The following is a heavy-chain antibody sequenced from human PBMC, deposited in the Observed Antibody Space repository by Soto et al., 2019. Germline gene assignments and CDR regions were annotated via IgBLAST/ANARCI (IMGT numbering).Heavy chain of an antibody. CDR3: AKNWNWGSLVH. CDR1: GDSISTDY. J-gene: IGHJ4*02. CDR2: IYYGGST. Sequence: SETLSLTCTVSGDSISTDYWSWIRQSPGKGLEWIGFIYYGGSTNYNPSPKSRVTISVDTPKNQFSLKLSFVTAADTAVYYCAKNWNWGSLVHWGQGTLVTVSS. V-gene: IGHV4-59*08. D-gene: IGHD7-27*01.